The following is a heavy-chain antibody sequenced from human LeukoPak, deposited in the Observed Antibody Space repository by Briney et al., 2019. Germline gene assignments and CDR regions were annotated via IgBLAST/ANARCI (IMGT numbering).Heavy chain of an antibody. CDR1: GFTFSTYA. CDR3: ARSAVGTSCCTAVDY. CDR2: ISTSGDRT. D-gene: IGHD1-26*01. J-gene: IGHJ4*02. Sequence: PGGSLRLSWAASGFTFSTYAMTWARQAPGKGLEWVSGISTSGDRTYYADSVKGRFTISRDNSKNTLYLQMNSLRAEDTAEYSCARSAVGTSCCTAVDYWGQGTLVSVSS. V-gene: IGHV3-23*01.